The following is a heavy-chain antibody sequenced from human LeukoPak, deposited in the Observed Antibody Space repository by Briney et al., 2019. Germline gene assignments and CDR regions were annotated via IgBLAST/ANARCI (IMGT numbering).Heavy chain of an antibody. CDR1: GFTFSGYG. CDR2: IRYDGSNK. V-gene: IGHV3-30*02. CDR3: AKDKERESDFYYYMDV. Sequence: PGGSLRLSCAASGFTFSGYGMHWVRQAPGKGLEWVAFIRYDGSNKYYADSVKGRFTISRDNPKNTLYLQMNSLRAEDTAVYYCAKDKERESDFYYYMDVWGKGTTVTVSS. J-gene: IGHJ6*03.